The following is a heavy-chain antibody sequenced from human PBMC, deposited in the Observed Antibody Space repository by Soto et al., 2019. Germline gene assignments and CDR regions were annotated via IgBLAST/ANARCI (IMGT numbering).Heavy chain of an antibody. CDR1: GYSFTDYH. J-gene: IGHJ6*02. D-gene: IGHD2-8*01. CDR3: ARGHSTDCSNGVCSFFYNHEMDV. CDR2: INPKSGGT. Sequence: GESLKISCKASGYSFTDYHIHWVRQAPGQGLEWLGRINPKSGGTSTAQKFQGWVTMTRDRSISTVYMELTRLRSDDTAVYFCARGHSTDCSNGVCSFFYNHEMDVWGQGTTVTVSS. V-gene: IGHV1-2*04.